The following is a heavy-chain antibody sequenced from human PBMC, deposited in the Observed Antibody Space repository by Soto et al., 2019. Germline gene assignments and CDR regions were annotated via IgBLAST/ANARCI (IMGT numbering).Heavy chain of an antibody. CDR1: GGSISSSSYY. CDR2: IYYSGST. V-gene: IGHV4-39*07. Sequence: SETLSLTCTVSGGSISSSSYYWGWIRQPPGKGLEGIGRIYYSGSTYYNPSLKCRVTISVDTSKNKFSLKLSSVTAADTAVYYCARDFFSPDCSSTSCYADYWGQGTLVTVSS. J-gene: IGHJ4*02. CDR3: ARDFFSPDCSSTSCYADY. D-gene: IGHD2-2*01.